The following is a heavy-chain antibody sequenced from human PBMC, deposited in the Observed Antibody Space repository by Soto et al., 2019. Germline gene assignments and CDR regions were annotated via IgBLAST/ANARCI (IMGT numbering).Heavy chain of an antibody. CDR1: GFSLTTSGVG. J-gene: IGHJ4*01. V-gene: IGHV2-5*02. Sequence: SGPTLVNPTQTLTLTCSFSGFSLTTSGVGVGWVRQSPEKALEWLALIFWDDDKRYSPSLRSRLTIAKDTSKNQVVLTLTNVEPVDTATYYCARILTATGGPFDSCGHGALVTSPQ. CDR2: IFWDDDK. CDR3: ARILTATGGPFDS. D-gene: IGHD2-8*02.